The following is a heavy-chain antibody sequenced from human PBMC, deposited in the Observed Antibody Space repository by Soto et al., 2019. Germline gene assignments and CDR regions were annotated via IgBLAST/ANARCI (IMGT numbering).Heavy chain of an antibody. Sequence: SETLSLTXTVSGGSITSSSYFWGWIRQPPGKELEWIGTIYYSGSTYYNPSLKGRVTISVDTSKNQFSLKLSSVTAADTALYYCASLRLNSSLYYFDYWGQGSRVTVSS. CDR2: IYYSGST. CDR1: GGSITSSSYF. CDR3: ASLRLNSSLYYFDY. D-gene: IGHD6-13*01. V-gene: IGHV4-39*01. J-gene: IGHJ4*02.